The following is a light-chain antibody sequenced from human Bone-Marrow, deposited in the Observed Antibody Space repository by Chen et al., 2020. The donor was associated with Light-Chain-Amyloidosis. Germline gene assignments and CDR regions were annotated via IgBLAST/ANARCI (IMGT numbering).Light chain of an antibody. V-gene: IGKV4-1*01. J-gene: IGKJ1*01. CDR2: WAS. CDR1: QSVLYSSTNQNY. Sequence: DIVMTQSPDSLAVSLGERATINCKSSQSVLYSSTNQNYLAWYQQKPGQPPKLLIYWASTRGPGVPDRFSGSGSGTDFTLTISSLQTADVAVYYCQQYYSTPRTFGQGTKVEIK. CDR3: QQYYSTPRT.